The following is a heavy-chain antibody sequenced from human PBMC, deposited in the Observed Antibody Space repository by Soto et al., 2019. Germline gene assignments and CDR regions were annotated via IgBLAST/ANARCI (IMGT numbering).Heavy chain of an antibody. CDR1: GFTFDDYA. Sequence: GGSRSPSCAPSGFTFDDYAMPWVRQAPGKGLGWVSAISWNSSSIGYADSVKGRSTTSRDNAKNSLYLQMNSLRAEATALYYCAKDIGWELPLGYLASWGRETWATVS. V-gene: IGHV3-9*01. D-gene: IGHD1-26*01. J-gene: IGHJ4*02. CDR2: ISWNSSSI. CDR3: AKDIGWELPLGYLAS.